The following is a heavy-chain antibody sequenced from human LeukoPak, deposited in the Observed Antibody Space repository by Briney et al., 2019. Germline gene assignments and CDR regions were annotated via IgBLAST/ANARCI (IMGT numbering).Heavy chain of an antibody. J-gene: IGHJ3*01. V-gene: IGHV3-9*01. CDR2: ISWNRGSI. CDR3: AKEEGATMVPARGAFDV. D-gene: IGHD3-10*01. CDR1: GYTFDDYD. Sequence: PGGSLRLSCAATGYTFDDYDMHWVRQAPGKGLEWVSGISWNRGSIGYADSVKGRFTISRDNAKNSLYLQMNSLRPEDTAFYYCAKEEGATMVPARGAFDVWVQGTMVTVSS.